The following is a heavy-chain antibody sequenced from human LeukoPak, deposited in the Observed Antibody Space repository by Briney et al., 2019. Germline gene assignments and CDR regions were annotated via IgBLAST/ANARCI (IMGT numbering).Heavy chain of an antibody. Sequence: SETLSLTCAVSGASISGSSYYWGWVRQPPGKGLEWIGSINYSGSTYYNPSLKSRLTISVDTSKNQFSLKLSSVTAADTAVYYCARDYSGSNVGCWGQGTLVTVSS. CDR1: GASISGSSYY. D-gene: IGHD1-26*01. CDR2: INYSGST. CDR3: ARDYSGSNVGC. V-gene: IGHV4-39*07. J-gene: IGHJ4*02.